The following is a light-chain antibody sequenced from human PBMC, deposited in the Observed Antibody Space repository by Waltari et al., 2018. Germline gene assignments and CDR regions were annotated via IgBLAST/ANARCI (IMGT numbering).Light chain of an antibody. J-gene: IGKJ4*01. CDR1: KSVLYINDTKNY. CDR2: WAS. Sequence: DIVMPQSPASLAVSLGERATINCKSSKSVLYINDTKNYLSWYQQKPGQPPKVLISWASTRESGVPDRFSGSGSESDFTLTISSLQAEDVAVYYCQQYYASLLTFGGGTKVEIK. V-gene: IGKV4-1*01. CDR3: QQYYASLLT.